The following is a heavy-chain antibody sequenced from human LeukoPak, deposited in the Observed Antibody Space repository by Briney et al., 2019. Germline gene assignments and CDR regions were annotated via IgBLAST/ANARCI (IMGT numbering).Heavy chain of an antibody. J-gene: IGHJ4*02. CDR1: GGSISSGGYS. D-gene: IGHD4-11*01. CDR3: ASLQGGY. CDR2: IYHSGST. V-gene: IGHV4-30-2*01. Sequence: NPSETLSLTCAVSGGSISSGGYSWSWIRQPPGKGLEWIGYIYHSGSTYYNPSLKSRVTISVDRSKNQFSLKLSSVTAADTAVYYCASLQGGYWGQGTLVTVSS.